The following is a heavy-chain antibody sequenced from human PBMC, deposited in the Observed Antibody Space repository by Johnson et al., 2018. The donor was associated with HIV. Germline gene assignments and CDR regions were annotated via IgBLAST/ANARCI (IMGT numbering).Heavy chain of an antibody. Sequence: QVQLVESGGGVVQPGGSLRLSCAASGFTFSSYAMHWVRQAPGKGLEWVAVISYDGSNKYYADSVTGRFTISSDNSKNTLYLQLNSLRAEDTAVYYCVCLRVSLSAFDIWGQGTMVTVSS. V-gene: IGHV3-30*04. CDR3: VCLRVSLSAFDI. J-gene: IGHJ3*02. D-gene: IGHD2-21*01. CDR2: ISYDGSNK. CDR1: GFTFSSYA.